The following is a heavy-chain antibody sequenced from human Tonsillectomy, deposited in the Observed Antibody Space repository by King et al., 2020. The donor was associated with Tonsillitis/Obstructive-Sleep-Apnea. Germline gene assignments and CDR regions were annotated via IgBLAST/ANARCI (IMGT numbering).Heavy chain of an antibody. CDR2: IDWDDDK. CDR3: ARIHPPVIALAHYYFDY. CDR1: GFSLSTSGMC. D-gene: IGHD6-19*01. V-gene: IGHV2-70*11. Sequence: TLKESGPALVKPTQTLTLTCTFSGFSLSTSGMCVSWIRQPPGKALEWLARIDWDDDKYYSTSLKTRLTISKDTSKNQVVLTMTNMDPVDTATYYCARIHPPVIALAHYYFDYWGQGTLVTVSS. J-gene: IGHJ4*02.